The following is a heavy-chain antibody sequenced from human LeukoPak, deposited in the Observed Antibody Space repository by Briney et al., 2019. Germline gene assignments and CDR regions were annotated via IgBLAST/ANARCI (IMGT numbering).Heavy chain of an antibody. D-gene: IGHD6-13*01. CDR1: GGSISSYY. CDR2: IYYIGST. V-gene: IGHV4-59*01. J-gene: IGHJ4*02. Sequence: SETPSLTCTVSGGSISSYYWNWIRQPPGKGLEWIGYIYYIGSTNYNPSLKSRVTISVDTSKNQFSLKLSSVTAADTAVYYCARGGAAAGTVDYWGQGTLVTVSS. CDR3: ARGGAAAGTVDY.